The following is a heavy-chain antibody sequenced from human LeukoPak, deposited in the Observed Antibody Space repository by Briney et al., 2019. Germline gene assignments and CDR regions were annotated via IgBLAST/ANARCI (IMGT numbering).Heavy chain of an antibody. Sequence: PGGSLRLSCAASGFTFSSYAMHWVRQAPGKGLEWVAVISYDGSNKYYADSVKGRFTISRDNSKNTLYLQMNSLRAEDTAVYYCARDCLADIVATRDGSGCFDYWGQGTLVTVSS. D-gene: IGHD5-12*01. CDR2: ISYDGSNK. V-gene: IGHV3-30*04. CDR1: GFTFSSYA. CDR3: ARDCLADIVATRDGSGCFDY. J-gene: IGHJ4*02.